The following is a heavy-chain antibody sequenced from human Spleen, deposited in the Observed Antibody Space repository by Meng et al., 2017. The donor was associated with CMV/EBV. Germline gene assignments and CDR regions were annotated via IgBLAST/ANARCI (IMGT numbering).Heavy chain of an antibody. CDR3: VTEGGLY. J-gene: IGHJ4*02. V-gene: IGHV1-24*01. D-gene: IGHD3-16*01. CDR2: FDSKDRET. CDR1: GYTLADAP. Sequence: ASVKVSCKVSGYTLADAPMHWVRQAPGKGLEWMGGFDSKDRETTFAQKFKGRVTVTEDKSSDTTYMELTSLRSDDTAVYYCVTEGGLYWGQGTLVTVSS.